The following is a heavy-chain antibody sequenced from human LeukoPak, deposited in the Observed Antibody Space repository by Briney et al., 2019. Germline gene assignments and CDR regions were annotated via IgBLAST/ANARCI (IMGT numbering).Heavy chain of an antibody. V-gene: IGHV4-39*01. J-gene: IGHJ5*02. D-gene: IGHD6-13*01. Sequence: SETLSLTCTVSGGSISSSSYYWGWIRQPPGKGLEWIGRVYYGGSTYHNPSLKSRVTISVDTSKTQFSLKLSSVTAADTAVYYCARHGSVAATGTKGHWFDHWGQGTLVTVSS. CDR1: GGSISSSSYY. CDR2: VYYGGST. CDR3: ARHGSVAATGTKGHWFDH.